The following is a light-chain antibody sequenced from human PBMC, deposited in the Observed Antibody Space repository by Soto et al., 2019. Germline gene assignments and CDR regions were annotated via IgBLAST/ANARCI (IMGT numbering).Light chain of an antibody. CDR3: QQYNSYSRT. V-gene: IGKV1-5*01. CDR1: QSISSW. Sequence: IQLTQSPSSLSASVGDRVTITCRASQSISSWLAWYQQKLGRAPRLLIYDASSLESGVPSRFSGSGSGTEFTLTISSLQPDDFATYYCQQYNSYSRTFGQGTKVDIK. J-gene: IGKJ1*01. CDR2: DAS.